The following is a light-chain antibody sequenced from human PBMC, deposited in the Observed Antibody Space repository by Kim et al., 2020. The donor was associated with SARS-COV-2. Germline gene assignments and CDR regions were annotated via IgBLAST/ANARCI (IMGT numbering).Light chain of an antibody. J-gene: IGLJ1*01. CDR1: SSDVVSYNH. CDR2: DVT. Sequence: GQALTIPRRGTSSDVVSYNHVSWYQRHQGKAPKVMIYDVTNRPSGVSNRFSGSKSGNTASLTISGLQAEDEADYYCSSYTASSTLVFGTGTKVTVL. CDR3: SSYTASSTLV. V-gene: IGLV2-14*03.